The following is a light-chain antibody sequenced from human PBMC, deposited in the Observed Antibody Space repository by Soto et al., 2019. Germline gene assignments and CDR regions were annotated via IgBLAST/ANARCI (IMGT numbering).Light chain of an antibody. CDR2: LGS. J-gene: IGKJ2*01. CDR3: MQALQTPRT. V-gene: IGKV2-28*01. CDR1: QSLLHSNENNY. Sequence: DLVMTQSPLSLPVTPGEPASISCRSSQSLLHSNENNYLDWYLQKPGQSPQLLIYLGSNRASGVPDRFSGSGSGTDFTLKISRVEAEDVGVYYCMQALQTPRTFGQGTKLEIK.